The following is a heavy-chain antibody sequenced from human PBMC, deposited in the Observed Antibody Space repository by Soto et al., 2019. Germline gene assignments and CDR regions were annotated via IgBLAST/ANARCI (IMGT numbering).Heavy chain of an antibody. D-gene: IGHD4-17*01. CDR2: IYYSGST. J-gene: IGHJ3*01. CDR3: ARAGVGTDYGDYVPH. CDR1: GGSISSGDYY. Sequence: QVQLQESGPGLVKPSQTLSLTCTVSGGSISSGDYYWSWIRQPPGKGLEWSGYIYYSGSTYYNPSLKCRVTISVDTSTSQYSLKIRSVTAAATAVYYGARAGVGTDYGDYVPHWGRGTMVTVSS. V-gene: IGHV4-30-4*01.